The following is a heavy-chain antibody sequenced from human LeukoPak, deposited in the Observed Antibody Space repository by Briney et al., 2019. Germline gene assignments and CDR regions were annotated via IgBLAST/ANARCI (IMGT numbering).Heavy chain of an antibody. CDR1: GGSISSSSYY. CDR3: ARRLISLRSYYYYYYMDV. CDR2: IYYSRST. V-gene: IGHV4-39*01. J-gene: IGHJ6*03. Sequence: RTSETLSLTCTASGGSISSSSYYWGWIRQPPGKGLEWIGSIYYSRSTYYNPSLKSRVTISVDTSKNQFSLKLSSVTAADTAVYYCARRLISLRSYYYYYYMDVWGKGTTVTVSS. D-gene: IGHD3-16*01.